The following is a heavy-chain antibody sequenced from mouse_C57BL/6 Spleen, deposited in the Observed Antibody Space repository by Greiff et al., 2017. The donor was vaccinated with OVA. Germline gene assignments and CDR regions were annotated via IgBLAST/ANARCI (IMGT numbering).Heavy chain of an antibody. CDR3: AHGNSRYAMDY. V-gene: IGHV1-82*01. CDR1: GYAFSSSW. Sequence: QVQLQQSGPELVKPGASVKISCKASGYAFSSSWMNWVKQRPGKGLEWIGRIYPGDGDTNYNGKFKGKATLTADKSSSTAYMQLSSLTSEDSAVYVCAHGNSRYAMDYWGQGTSVTVSS. J-gene: IGHJ4*01. CDR2: IYPGDGDT. D-gene: IGHD1-1*01.